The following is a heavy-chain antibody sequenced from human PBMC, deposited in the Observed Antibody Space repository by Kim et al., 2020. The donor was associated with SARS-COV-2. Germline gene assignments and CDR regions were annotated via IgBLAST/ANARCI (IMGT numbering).Heavy chain of an antibody. Sequence: SVKVSCKASGGTFSSYAISWVRQAPGQGLEWMGGIIPIFGTANYAQKFQGRVTITADESTSTAYMELSSLRSEDTAVYYCARGAYDILTGYYKLDYYGMDVWGQGTTVTVSS. CDR3: ARGAYDILTGYYKLDYYGMDV. D-gene: IGHD3-9*01. CDR1: GGTFSSYA. CDR2: IIPIFGTA. V-gene: IGHV1-69*13. J-gene: IGHJ6*02.